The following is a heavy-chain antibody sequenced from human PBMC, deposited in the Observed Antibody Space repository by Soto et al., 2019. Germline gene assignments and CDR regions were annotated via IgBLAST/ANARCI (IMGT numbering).Heavy chain of an antibody. CDR3: ARLDTDSIAVTGASYYYGMDV. Sequence: GESLKISCKVSGYSFTNYWIGWVRQMPGKGLEWMGIIYPGDSDTRYSPSFQGQVTISADKSISTAYLQWSSLKASDTAMYYCARLDTDSIAVTGASYYYGMDVWGQGTTVTVSS. CDR2: IYPGDSDT. V-gene: IGHV5-51*01. J-gene: IGHJ6*02. D-gene: IGHD6-19*01. CDR1: GYSFTNYW.